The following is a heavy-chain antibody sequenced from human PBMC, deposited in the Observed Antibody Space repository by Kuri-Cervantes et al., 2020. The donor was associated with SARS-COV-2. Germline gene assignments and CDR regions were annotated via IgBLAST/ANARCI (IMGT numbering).Heavy chain of an antibody. CDR2: ISYDGSNK. D-gene: IGHD3-10*01. CDR3: ARDGDDPTGERAFDI. V-gene: IGHV3-30*04. CDR1: GFTFSSYA. J-gene: IGHJ3*02. Sequence: GGSLRLSCAASGFTFSSYAMHWVRQAPGKGLEWVAVISYDGSNKYYADSVKGRFTISRDNSKNTLYLQMNSLRAEDTAVYYCARDGDDPTGERAFDIGGQGPMVTVSS.